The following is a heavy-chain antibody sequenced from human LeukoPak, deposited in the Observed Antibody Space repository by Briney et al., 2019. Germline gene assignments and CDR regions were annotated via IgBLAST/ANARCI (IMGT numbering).Heavy chain of an antibody. CDR2: INWNGGST. CDR3: ARSPQMTTVPRLYYFDY. J-gene: IGHJ4*02. V-gene: IGHV3-20*04. Sequence: GGSLRLSCAASGFTFSSYEMNWVRQAPGKGLEWVSGINWNGGSTGYADSVKGRFTISRDNAKNSLYLQMNSLRAEDTALYYCARSPQMTTVPRLYYFDYWGQGTLVTVSS. CDR1: GFTFSSYE. D-gene: IGHD4-17*01.